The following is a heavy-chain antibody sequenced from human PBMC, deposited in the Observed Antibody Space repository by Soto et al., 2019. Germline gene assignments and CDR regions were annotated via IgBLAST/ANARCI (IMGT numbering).Heavy chain of an antibody. Sequence: EVQLVDSGGGLVQPGGSLRLSCAASGLTFSNYWMSLVRQAPGKGLEWVANIKQDGSEQYYSYTVKGRFTISRDNAQNSLYLQMTSLSAEDTAVYYCAGDRPQGQRLPGYWGQGTMVTVSS. J-gene: IGHJ4*02. V-gene: IGHV3-7*01. CDR3: AGDRPQGQRLPGY. CDR2: IKQDGSEQ. D-gene: IGHD3-16*01. CDR1: GLTFSNYW.